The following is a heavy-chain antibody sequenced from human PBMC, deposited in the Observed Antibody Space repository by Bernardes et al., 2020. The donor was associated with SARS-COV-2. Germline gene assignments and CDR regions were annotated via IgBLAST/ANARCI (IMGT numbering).Heavy chain of an antibody. CDR3: ARGGYYYDHNERAFDI. D-gene: IGHD3-22*01. V-gene: IGHV4-61*02. CDR1: GGSISSGDDY. Sequence: SETLSLTCTVSGGSISSGDDYWSWIRQPAGKGLEWIGRIYSRGGTNYNPSLKSRVTISLDTSKNQFSLKLSSVTAADTAVYYCARGGYYYDHNERAFDIWGQGTMVTVSS. J-gene: IGHJ3*02. CDR2: IYSRGGT.